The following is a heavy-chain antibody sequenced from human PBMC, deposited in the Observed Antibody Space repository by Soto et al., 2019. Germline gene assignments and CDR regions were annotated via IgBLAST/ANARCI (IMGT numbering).Heavy chain of an antibody. D-gene: IGHD6-13*01. CDR1: GGSISSGGYY. CDR2: IYYSGST. J-gene: IGHJ5*02. Sequence: PSETLSLTCTVSGGSISSGGYYWSWIRQHPGKGLEWIGYIYYSGSTYYNPSLKSLVTISVDTSKNQFSLKLSSVTAADTAVYYCARAISSLYSSNWSQEWRRNWFDPWGQGTLVTVSS. CDR3: ARAISSLYSSNWSQEWRRNWFDP. V-gene: IGHV4-31*01.